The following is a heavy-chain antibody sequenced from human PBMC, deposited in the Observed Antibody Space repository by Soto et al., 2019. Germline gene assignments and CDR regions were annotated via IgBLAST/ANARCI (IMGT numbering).Heavy chain of an antibody. CDR1: GGSISSGGYS. D-gene: IGHD3-16*01. CDR3: ARGNGGDPNDYGMDV. CDR2: IYHSGST. V-gene: IGHV4-30-2*01. J-gene: IGHJ6*02. Sequence: LSLTCAVSGGSISSGGYSWSWIRQPPGKGLEWIGYIYHSGSTYYNPSLKSRVTISVDRSKNPFSLKLSSVTAADTAVYYCARGNGGDPNDYGMDVCGQRTTVTVSS.